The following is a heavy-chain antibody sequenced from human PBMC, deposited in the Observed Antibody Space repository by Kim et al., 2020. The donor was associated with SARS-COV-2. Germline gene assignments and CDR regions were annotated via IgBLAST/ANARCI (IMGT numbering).Heavy chain of an antibody. CDR1: GFTFSSYS. J-gene: IGHJ4*02. D-gene: IGHD5-12*01. CDR2: ISSSSSYI. Sequence: GGSLRLSCAASGFTFSSYSMNWVRQAPGKGLEWVSSISSSSSYIYYADSVKGRFTIFRDNAKNSLYLQMNSLRAEDTAVYYCARDGAFTEWLRLSYWGQGTLVTVSS. CDR3: ARDGAFTEWLRLSY. V-gene: IGHV3-21*01.